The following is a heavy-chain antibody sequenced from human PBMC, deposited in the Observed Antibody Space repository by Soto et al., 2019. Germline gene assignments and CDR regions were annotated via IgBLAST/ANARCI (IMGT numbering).Heavy chain of an antibody. CDR2: VSNDGSNK. CDR3: AKVLLTYTSGWYHPHFDY. CDR1: GFTFSSYV. D-gene: IGHD6-19*01. J-gene: IGHJ4*02. Sequence: QVQLVESGGGVVQPGRSLRLSCAAPGFTFSSYVMHWVRQAPGKGLEWVAVVSNDGSNKDYADSVKGRFIISRDNSKNTLYLQMNSLRAEDTAVYYCAKVLLTYTSGWYHPHFDYWGQGTLVTVSS. V-gene: IGHV3-30*18.